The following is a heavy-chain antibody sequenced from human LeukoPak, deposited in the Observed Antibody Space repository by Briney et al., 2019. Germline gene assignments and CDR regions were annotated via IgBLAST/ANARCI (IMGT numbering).Heavy chain of an antibody. Sequence: PGGSLRLSCAASGFTFSSYSMNWVRQAPGKGLEWVSSISSSSSYIYYADSVKGRFTISRDNSKNTLYLQMNSLRAEDTAVYYCARETNYYDSSGYYSYFDYWGQGTLVTVSS. CDR3: ARETNYYDSSGYYSYFDY. CDR1: GFTFSSYS. J-gene: IGHJ4*02. CDR2: ISSSSSYI. D-gene: IGHD3-22*01. V-gene: IGHV3-21*01.